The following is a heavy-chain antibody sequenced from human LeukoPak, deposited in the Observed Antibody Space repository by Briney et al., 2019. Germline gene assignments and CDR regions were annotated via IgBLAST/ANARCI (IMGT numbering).Heavy chain of an antibody. D-gene: IGHD6-13*01. CDR3: ARFIAAAGHFDY. J-gene: IGHJ4*02. CDR1: GYTFTGYY. CDR2: INPSGGST. Sequence: GASVKVSCKASGYTFTGYYMHWVRQAPGQGLEWMGIINPSGGSTSYAQKFQGRVTMTRDMSTSTVYMELSSLRSEDTAVYYCARFIAAAGHFDYWGQGTLVTVSS. V-gene: IGHV1-46*01.